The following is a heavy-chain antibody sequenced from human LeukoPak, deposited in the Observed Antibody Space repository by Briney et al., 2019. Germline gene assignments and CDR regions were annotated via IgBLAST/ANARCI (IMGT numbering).Heavy chain of an antibody. CDR3: AKREYNFWSGYFF. D-gene: IGHD3-3*01. J-gene: IGHJ4*02. Sequence: AGGSLRLSCAASGFTFSSYAMTWVRQAPGKGVEWVSSINDSGGSTYYADSVKGRFTISRDNSKNTLYLQMNSLRAEDTAVYYCAKREYNFWSGYFFWGQGTLVTVSS. V-gene: IGHV3-23*01. CDR2: INDSGGST. CDR1: GFTFSSYA.